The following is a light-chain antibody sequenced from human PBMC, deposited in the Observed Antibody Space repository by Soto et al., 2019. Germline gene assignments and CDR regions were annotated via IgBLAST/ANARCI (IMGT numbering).Light chain of an antibody. CDR1: SSDVGGYNY. Sequence: QSVLTQPPSASGSPAQSVTISCTGTSSDVGGYNYVSWYQQHPGKAPKLMIYDVSKRPSGVPDRFSGSKSGNTASLTVSGLQTEDEADYYCSSYAGSNTPYVFGTGTKLTVL. J-gene: IGLJ1*01. CDR3: SSYAGSNTPYV. CDR2: DVS. V-gene: IGLV2-8*01.